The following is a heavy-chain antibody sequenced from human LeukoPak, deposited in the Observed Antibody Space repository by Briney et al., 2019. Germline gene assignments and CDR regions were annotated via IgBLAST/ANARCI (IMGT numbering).Heavy chain of an antibody. V-gene: IGHV3-30*02. Sequence: GGSLRLSCAASGFTFSSHGMHWVRQAPGKGLEWVAFIRYDGSNKKYADSVKGRFTISRDNSKNTLYLQMNSLRAEDTAVYYCARGLHLLPRSTLDYWGQGTLVTVSS. CDR1: GFTFSSHG. J-gene: IGHJ4*02. CDR2: IRYDGSNK. D-gene: IGHD3-22*01. CDR3: ARGLHLLPRSTLDY.